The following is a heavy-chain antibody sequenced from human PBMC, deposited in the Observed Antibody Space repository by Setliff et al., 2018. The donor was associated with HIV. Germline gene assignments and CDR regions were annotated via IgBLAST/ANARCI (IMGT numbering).Heavy chain of an antibody. CDR3: ARDRWNHGIIIAVADWFDP. D-gene: IGHD6-19*01. CDR1: GFSLRSRGVG. CDR2: IYYSGST. V-gene: IGHV4-39*07. Sequence: SGPTLVNPTQTLTLTCTFSGFSLRSRGVGVGWIRQPPGKGLEWIGSIYYSGSTYYNPSLKSRVTIAVDTSKNQFSLKLSSVTAADTAVYYCARDRWNHGIIIAVADWFDPWGQGTLVTVSS. J-gene: IGHJ5*02.